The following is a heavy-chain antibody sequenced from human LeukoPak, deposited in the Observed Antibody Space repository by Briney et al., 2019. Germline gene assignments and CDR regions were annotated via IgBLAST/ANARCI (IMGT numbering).Heavy chain of an antibody. CDR3: AHHRGSLDSDTEYFQH. CDR1: GFTFASYA. J-gene: IGHJ1*01. D-gene: IGHD3-22*01. CDR2: ISGSGGST. V-gene: IGHV3-23*01. Sequence: GGSLGLSCAASGFTFASYAMSWVRQAPGKGLEWVSAISGSGGSTYYADSVKGRFTISRDNSKSTLYLQMNSLSAEDMAVYYCAHHRGSLDSDTEYFQHWGQGTLVTVSS.